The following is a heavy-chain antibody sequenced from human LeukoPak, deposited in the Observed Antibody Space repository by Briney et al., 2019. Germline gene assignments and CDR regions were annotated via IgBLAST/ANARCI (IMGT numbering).Heavy chain of an antibody. J-gene: IGHJ1*01. Sequence: GGSLRLSCAASGFTFSASAMNWVRQAPAKGLEWVSSVNGGGSSTYYADSVKGRFTISRDNSRNTLYLQMNSLRVEDTAVYYCAKDAYAAAAEYFQHWGQGTLVTVSS. CDR2: VNGGGSST. V-gene: IGHV3-23*01. D-gene: IGHD6-13*01. CDR1: GFTFSASA. CDR3: AKDAYAAAAEYFQH.